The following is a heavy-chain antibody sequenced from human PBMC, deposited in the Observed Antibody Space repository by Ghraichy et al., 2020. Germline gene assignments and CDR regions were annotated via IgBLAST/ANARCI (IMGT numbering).Heavy chain of an antibody. V-gene: IGHV4-34*01. Sequence: SETLSLTCAVYGGSFSGYYWSWIRQPPGKGLEWIGEINHSGSTNYNPSLKSRVTISVDTSKNQFSLKLSSVTAADTAVYYCARGRGGQLVHFDYWGQGTLVTVSS. CDR3: ARGRGGQLVHFDY. D-gene: IGHD6-6*01. CDR2: INHSGST. J-gene: IGHJ4*02. CDR1: GGSFSGYY.